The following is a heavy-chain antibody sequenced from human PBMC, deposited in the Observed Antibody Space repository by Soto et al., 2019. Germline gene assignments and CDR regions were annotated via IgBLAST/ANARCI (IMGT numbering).Heavy chain of an antibody. CDR1: GYTFTSYG. Sequence: GPSVKVSCKASGYTFTSYGISWVRQAPGQGLEWMGWISAYNGNANYAQKLQGRVTMTTDTSTSTAYMELRSLRSDDAAVYYCARGAIFRPFDYWGQGTLVTVSS. V-gene: IGHV1-18*01. CDR2: ISAYNGNA. J-gene: IGHJ4*02. D-gene: IGHD3-9*01. CDR3: ARGAIFRPFDY.